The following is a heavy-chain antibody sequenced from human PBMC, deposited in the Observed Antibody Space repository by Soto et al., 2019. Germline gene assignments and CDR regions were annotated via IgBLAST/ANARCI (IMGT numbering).Heavy chain of an antibody. CDR1: GYTFTSYD. J-gene: IGHJ6*03. CDR3: ARVGSIAVAGDYYYYYYMDV. Sequence: GASVKVSCKASGYTFTSYDINWVRQATGQGLEWMGWMNPNSGNTGYAQKFQGRVTMTRNTSISTAYMELSSLRSEDTAVYYCARVGSIAVAGDYYYYYYMDVWGKGTTVTVSS. V-gene: IGHV1-8*01. CDR2: MNPNSGNT. D-gene: IGHD6-19*01.